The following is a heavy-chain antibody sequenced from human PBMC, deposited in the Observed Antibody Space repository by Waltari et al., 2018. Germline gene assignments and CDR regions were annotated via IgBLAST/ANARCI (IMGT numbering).Heavy chain of an antibody. CDR1: GGSISSSSYY. D-gene: IGHD2-2*01. J-gene: IGHJ5*02. Sequence: QLQLQESGPGLVKPSETLSLTCTVSGGSISSSSYYWGWIRQPRGKGVWWFGSIDYSGSTDYNPTLSSGVTIAVDTSKNQCSLRLSSVTAADTAVYYCARQGPYCSSTSCWFDPWGQGTLVTVSS. CDR3: ARQGPYCSSTSCWFDP. CDR2: IDYSGST. V-gene: IGHV4-39*01.